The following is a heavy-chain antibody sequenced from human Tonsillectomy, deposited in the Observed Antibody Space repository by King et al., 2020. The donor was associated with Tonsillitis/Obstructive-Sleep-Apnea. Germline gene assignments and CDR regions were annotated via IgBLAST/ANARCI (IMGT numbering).Heavy chain of an antibody. CDR1: GFTVSSNY. Sequence: VQLVESGGGLIQPGGSLRLSCAASGFTVSSNYMSWVRQAPGKGLEWVSVIYSGGSTYYADSVKGRFTISRDNSKNTLYLQMNSLRAEDTAVYYCAREQVEDYDTGGAAFDIWGQGTMVTVSS. J-gene: IGHJ3*02. D-gene: IGHD3-22*01. CDR3: AREQVEDYDTGGAAFDI. V-gene: IGHV3-53*01. CDR2: IYSGGST.